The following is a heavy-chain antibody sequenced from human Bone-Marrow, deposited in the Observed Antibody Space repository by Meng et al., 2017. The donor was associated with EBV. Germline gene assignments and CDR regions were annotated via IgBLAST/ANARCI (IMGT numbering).Heavy chain of an antibody. V-gene: IGHV3-11*01. J-gene: IGHJ4*02. D-gene: IGHD3-10*01. CDR2: ISNSGSII. CDR3: ASYHGSGSSIDY. CDR1: GFTLSDYY. Sequence: GQLVESGGGLGKPGGSLRLSCAASGFTLSDYYMSWIRQAPGKGLEWVSHISNSGSIIYYAASVKGRFTISRDNAKNSLYLQMSSLRAEDTAVYYCASYHGSGSSIDYWGQGTLVTVSS.